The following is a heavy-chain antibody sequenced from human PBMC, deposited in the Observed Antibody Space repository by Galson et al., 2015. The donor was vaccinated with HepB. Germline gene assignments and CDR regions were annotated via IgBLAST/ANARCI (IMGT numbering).Heavy chain of an antibody. J-gene: IGHJ2*01. CDR1: GDSVSSNSVE. Sequence: CAISGDSVSSNSVEWNWIRQPPSRGLEWLGKTCFRSKWYSEYAVSVKSRITINADTSKNQFSLHLNSVTPEDTAVYYCARGGWLGNWYFDLWGRGTLVTVSS. D-gene: IGHD6-19*01. V-gene: IGHV6-1*01. CDR2: TCFRSKWYS. CDR3: ARGGWLGNWYFDL.